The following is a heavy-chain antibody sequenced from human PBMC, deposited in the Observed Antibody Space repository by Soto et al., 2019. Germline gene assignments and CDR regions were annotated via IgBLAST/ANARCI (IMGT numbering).Heavy chain of an antibody. D-gene: IGHD2-2*01. CDR1: GYTFTGYY. V-gene: IGHV1-2*02. Sequence: ASVKVSCKASGYTFTGYYIHWVREAPGQGLEWMGWINPQTGGTSYAQKFQGRVTLSRDTSINTAYLELSRLRFDDAAVYFCARERYQVISDGMDVWGQGTTVTVSS. CDR2: INPQTGGT. J-gene: IGHJ6*02. CDR3: ARERYQVISDGMDV.